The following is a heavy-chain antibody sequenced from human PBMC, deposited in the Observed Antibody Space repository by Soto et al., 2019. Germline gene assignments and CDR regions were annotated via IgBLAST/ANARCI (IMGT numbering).Heavy chain of an antibody. CDR1: GFTFRSHA. J-gene: IGHJ4*02. Sequence: EVQLLESGGGLVQPGGSLRLSCVGSGFTFRSHALTWVRQSPGKGLEWVAGISGTGGTTHYGDSTRGPFTISRDNSKETLNPEMDRLRPQDTAIYFCARAPMERYFDWYFDHWGQGSLVIVTS. V-gene: IGHV3-23*01. CDR2: ISGTGGTT. CDR3: ARAPMERYFDWYFDH. D-gene: IGHD3-9*01.